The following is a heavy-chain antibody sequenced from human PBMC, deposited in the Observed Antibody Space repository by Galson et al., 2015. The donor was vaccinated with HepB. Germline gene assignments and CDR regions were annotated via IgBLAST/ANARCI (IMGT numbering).Heavy chain of an antibody. D-gene: IGHD2-2*01. CDR2: ISSSGSTI. CDR3: ASLGGYCSSTSCYYFDY. CDR1: GFTFSDYY. J-gene: IGHJ4*02. V-gene: IGHV3-11*01. Sequence: SLRLSCAASGFTFSDYYMRWIRQAPGKGLEWVSYISSSGSTIYYADSVKGRFTISRDNAKNSLYLQMNSLRAEDTAVYYCASLGGYCSSTSCYYFDYWGQGTLVTVSS.